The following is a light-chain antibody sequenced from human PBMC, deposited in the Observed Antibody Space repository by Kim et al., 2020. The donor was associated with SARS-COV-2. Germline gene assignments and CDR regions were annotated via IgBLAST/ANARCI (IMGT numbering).Light chain of an antibody. J-gene: IGLJ3*02. CDR2: RNN. CDR3: TAWDSSLSAWV. V-gene: IGLV10-54*01. Sequence: QTATLTCTGSSSNVGNEGAAWLQQHQGHPPKLLSYRNNNRPSGISERLSASRSVNTASLTISGLQPEDEADYYCTAWDSSLSAWVFGGGTKVTVL. CDR1: SSNVGNEG.